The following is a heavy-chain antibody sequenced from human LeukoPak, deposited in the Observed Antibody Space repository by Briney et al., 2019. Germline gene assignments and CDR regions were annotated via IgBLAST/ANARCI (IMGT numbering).Heavy chain of an antibody. CDR2: INPNSGVT. CDR1: GYTFTGYY. D-gene: IGHD3-10*01. Sequence: ASVKVSCKASGYTFTGYYIHWVRQAPGQGLEWMGRINPNSGVTNFAQKFQGRVTMTRDTSISTAYMELSRLRSDDTAVYYCARDYVVTMLGGVGFFDYWGQGTLVPVSS. V-gene: IGHV1-2*06. CDR3: ARDYVVTMLGGVGFFDY. J-gene: IGHJ4*02.